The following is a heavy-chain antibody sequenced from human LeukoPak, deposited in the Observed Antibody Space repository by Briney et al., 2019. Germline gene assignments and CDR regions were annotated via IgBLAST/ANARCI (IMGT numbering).Heavy chain of an antibody. V-gene: IGHV4-4*02. CDR1: GGSISSSNW. Sequence: SGTLSLTCAVSGGSISSSNWWSWVRQPPGRGLEWIGEIYHSGSTNYNPSLKSRVTISVDKSKNQFSLKLSSVTAADTAVYYCARERSSWYDGDAFDIWGQGTMVTVSS. J-gene: IGHJ3*02. CDR2: IYHSGST. D-gene: IGHD6-13*01. CDR3: ARERSSWYDGDAFDI.